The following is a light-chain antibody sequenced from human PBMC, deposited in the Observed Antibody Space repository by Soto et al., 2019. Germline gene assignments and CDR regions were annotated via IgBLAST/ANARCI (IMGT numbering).Light chain of an antibody. CDR3: QQYNNWPLT. V-gene: IGKV3-15*01. CDR2: GTS. CDR1: QSVSSN. Sequence: EIVMTQSPATLSVSPGERATLSCRASQSVSSNLAWYQQKPGQAPRVLIYGTSTRATGIPARFSGSGSGTEFTLTISRLQSEDFAVYYCQQYNNWPLTFGGGTKVESK. J-gene: IGKJ4*01.